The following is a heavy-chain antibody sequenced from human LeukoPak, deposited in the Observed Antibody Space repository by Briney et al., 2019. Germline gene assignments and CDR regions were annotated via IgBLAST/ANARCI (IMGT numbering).Heavy chain of an antibody. CDR3: ARDRGDIRGDAFDI. J-gene: IGHJ3*02. D-gene: IGHD3-9*01. V-gene: IGHV3-21*01. Sequence: GGSLRLSCAASVFTFSSYSMNWVRQAPGKGLEWVSSISSSSSYIYYADSVKGRFTISRDNAKNSLYLQMNSLRAEDTAVYYCARDRGDIRGDAFDIWGQGTMVTVSS. CDR2: ISSSSSYI. CDR1: VFTFSSYS.